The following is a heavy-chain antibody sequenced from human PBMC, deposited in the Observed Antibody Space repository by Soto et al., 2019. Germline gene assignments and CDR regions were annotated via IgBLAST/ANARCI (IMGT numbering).Heavy chain of an antibody. Sequence: PGGSLRLSCAASGFTFSSYAMHWVRQAPGKGLEWVAVISYDGSNKYYADSLKGRFTISRDNSKNTLYLQMNSLRVEDTAVYYCARDRCTNGVCYFQVAPDAFDIWGQGTMVTVSS. CDR1: GFTFSSYA. CDR2: ISYDGSNK. J-gene: IGHJ3*02. V-gene: IGHV3-30-3*01. CDR3: ARDRCTNGVCYFQVAPDAFDI. D-gene: IGHD2-8*01.